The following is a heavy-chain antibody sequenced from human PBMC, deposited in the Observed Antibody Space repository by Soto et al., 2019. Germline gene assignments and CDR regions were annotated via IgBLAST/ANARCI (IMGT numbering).Heavy chain of an antibody. CDR2: IYYSGSN. D-gene: IGHD3-22*01. V-gene: IGHV4-30-4*01. CDR3: ARVTSYYYDSSGYWGEYDFYI. Sequence: QVQLQDSGPGLVKPSQTLALTCTVSGGSISSGDYYWSWIRQPPGKGLVGSGYIYYSGSNYYNPSLKSRVTIYVATSKNQCALTLSSVTAADTAVYYCARVTSYYYDSSGYWGEYDFYIWGHGTMVTVSS. CDR1: GGSISSGDYY. J-gene: IGHJ3*02.